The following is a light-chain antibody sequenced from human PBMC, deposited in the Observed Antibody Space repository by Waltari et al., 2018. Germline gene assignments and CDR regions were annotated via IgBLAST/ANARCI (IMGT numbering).Light chain of an antibody. CDR1: QGIRYD. Sequence: AIQMTQSPSSLSASVGDKVTITCRASQGIRYDLGWYQQKPGKAPKLLIYAASSLQSGVPSRFSGGGAGTEFPLTISRLQPEDFATYYCLQDYNYPWTFGQGTKVEIK. J-gene: IGKJ1*01. CDR3: LQDYNYPWT. CDR2: AAS. V-gene: IGKV1-6*01.